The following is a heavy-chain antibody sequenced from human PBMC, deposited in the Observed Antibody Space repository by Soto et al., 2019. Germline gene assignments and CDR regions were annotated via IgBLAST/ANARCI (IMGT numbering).Heavy chain of an antibody. CDR1: GFNFGGSF. Sequence: GGSLRLSCTVYGFNFGGSFMSWVRQAPGKGLEWVSTISSNSAYIYYTDALRGRFTISRDNAKNSLHLQMNSLRAEDTAVYYCTRDASRDSSARGWFDPWGPGTLVTVSS. CDR3: TRDASRDSSARGWFDP. V-gene: IGHV3-21*01. J-gene: IGHJ5*02. D-gene: IGHD6-13*01. CDR2: ISSNSAYI.